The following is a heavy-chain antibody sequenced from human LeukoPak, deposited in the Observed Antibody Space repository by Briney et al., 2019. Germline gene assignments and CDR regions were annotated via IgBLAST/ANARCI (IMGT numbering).Heavy chain of an antibody. V-gene: IGHV1-69*05. Sequence: SVTVSCKASGGTFSSYAISWVRPAPGQGLEWMGGIIPIFGTANYAQKFQGRVTITTDESTSTAYMELSSLRSEDTAVYYCARESYGGNNTFDYWGQGTLVTVSS. D-gene: IGHD4-23*01. CDR2: IIPIFGTA. CDR1: GGTFSSYA. J-gene: IGHJ4*02. CDR3: ARESYGGNNTFDY.